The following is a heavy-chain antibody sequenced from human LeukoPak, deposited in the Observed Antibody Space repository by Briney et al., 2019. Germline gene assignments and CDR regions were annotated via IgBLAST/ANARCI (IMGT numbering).Heavy chain of an antibody. J-gene: IGHJ4*02. Sequence: GASVKVSCKASGYTFTSYAMHWVRQAPGQRLEWMGWINAGNGNTKYSQEFQGRVTITRDTSASTAYMELSSLRSEDMAVYYCARAGFSSSWDFDYWGQGTLVTVSS. CDR3: ARAGFSSSWDFDY. D-gene: IGHD6-13*01. V-gene: IGHV1-3*03. CDR2: INAGNGNT. CDR1: GYTFTSYA.